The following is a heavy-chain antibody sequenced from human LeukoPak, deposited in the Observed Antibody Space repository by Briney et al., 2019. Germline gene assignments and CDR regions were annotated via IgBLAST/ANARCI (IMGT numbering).Heavy chain of an antibody. Sequence: ASVKVSCKASGYTFTSYYMHWVRQAPGQGLEWMGIINPSGGSTSYAQKFQGRVTMTRDVSTSTVHMELSSLKSEDTAVYYCARLGDGDYPPGWGQGTLVTVSS. J-gene: IGHJ4*02. D-gene: IGHD4-17*01. CDR3: ARLGDGDYPPG. CDR1: GYTFTSYY. CDR2: INPSGGST. V-gene: IGHV1-46*01.